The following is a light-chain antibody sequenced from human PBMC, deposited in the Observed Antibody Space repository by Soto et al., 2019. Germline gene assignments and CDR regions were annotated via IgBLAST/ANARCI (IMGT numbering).Light chain of an antibody. CDR1: QSVGHN. J-gene: IGKJ4*01. CDR2: TAS. Sequence: MVLTQSPATLSLSPGESATLSCRASQSVGHNFAWYQQKSGQPPRLLIHTASSRATGIPARFSGYGSRTDFTLTISSLEPEDIAVYYCQERSRWPRATFGGGTKVEIK. CDR3: QERSRWPRAT. V-gene: IGKV3-11*01.